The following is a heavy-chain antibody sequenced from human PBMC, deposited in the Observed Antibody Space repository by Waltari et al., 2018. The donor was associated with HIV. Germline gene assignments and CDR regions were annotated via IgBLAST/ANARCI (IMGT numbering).Heavy chain of an antibody. CDR1: GFSLETRGMC. V-gene: IGHV2-70*15. Sequence: QVTLRESGPALVKPTQTLTLTCSFSGFSLETRGMCVSWIRQPPGKALEWLARIDWDEDTYYNTSLRTRLTISKDTSKNQVVLTITNVDPVDTATYYCARIQGRTCYYYYYGMDVWGQGTTVTVSS. J-gene: IGHJ6*02. CDR3: ARIQGRTCYYYYYGMDV. CDR2: IDWDEDT.